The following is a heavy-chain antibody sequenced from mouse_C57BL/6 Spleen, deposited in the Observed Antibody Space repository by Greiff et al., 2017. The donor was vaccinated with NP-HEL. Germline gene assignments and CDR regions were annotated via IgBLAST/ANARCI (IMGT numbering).Heavy chain of an antibody. J-gene: IGHJ3*01. Sequence: QVQLQQSGAELVMPGASVKLSCKASGYTFTSYWMHWVKQRPGQGLEWIGEIDPSDSYTNYNQKFKGKSTLTVDKSSSTAYMQLSSLTSADSAVYYCARDYYGSSAWFAYWGQGTLVTVAA. V-gene: IGHV1-69*01. D-gene: IGHD1-1*01. CDR3: ARDYYGSSAWFAY. CDR1: GYTFTSYW. CDR2: IDPSDSYT.